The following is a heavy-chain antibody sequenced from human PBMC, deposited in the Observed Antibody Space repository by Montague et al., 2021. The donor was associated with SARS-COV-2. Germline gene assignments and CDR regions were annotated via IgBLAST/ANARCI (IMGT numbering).Heavy chain of an antibody. V-gene: IGHV4-39*02. J-gene: IGHJ3*01. Sequence: SETRSLTCSVSGGSVSSISYYWAWVRQPPGKGLEWVGCIFYDGRTYYNPSLKSRLTISADTSKNYLSLTLNSVTAADTAIYYCSRGWINVGEAEAFDAWGQGTMVTVSS. CDR3: SRGWINVGEAEAFDA. D-gene: IGHD3-10*01. CDR1: GGSVSSISYY. CDR2: IFYDGRT.